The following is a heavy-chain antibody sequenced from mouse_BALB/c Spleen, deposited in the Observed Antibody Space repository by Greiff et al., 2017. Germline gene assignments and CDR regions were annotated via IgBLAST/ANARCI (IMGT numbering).Heavy chain of an antibody. CDR3: ARGPDWYFDV. Sequence: EVKLVESGGGLVKPGGSLKLSCAASGFTFSSYAMSWVRQTPEKRLEWVASISSGGSTYYPDSVKGRFTISRDNARNILYLQMSSLRSEDTAMYYCARGPDWYFDVWGAGTTVTVSS. CDR1: GFTFSSYA. CDR2: ISSGGST. V-gene: IGHV5-6-5*01. J-gene: IGHJ1*01.